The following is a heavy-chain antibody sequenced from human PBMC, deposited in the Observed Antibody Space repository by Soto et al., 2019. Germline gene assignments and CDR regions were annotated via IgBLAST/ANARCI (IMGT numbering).Heavy chain of an antibody. CDR1: GFTFSSYA. CDR3: AWYYGMDV. V-gene: IGHV3-30-3*01. J-gene: IGHJ6*02. Sequence: QVQLVEFGGGVVQPGRSLRLSCAASGFTFSSYAMHWVRQAPGKGLEWVAVISYDGSNKYYADSVKGRFTISRDNSKNTLYLQMNSLRAEDTAVYYCAWYYGMDVWGQGTTVTVSS. CDR2: ISYDGSNK.